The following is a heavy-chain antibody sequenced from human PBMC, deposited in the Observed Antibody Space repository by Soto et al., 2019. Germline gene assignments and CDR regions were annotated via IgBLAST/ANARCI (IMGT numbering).Heavy chain of an antibody. D-gene: IGHD1-26*01. CDR1: GYTFTRSG. CDR3: ARVGQGGATPSDYGMDV. Sequence: ASVKVSCKASGYTFTRSGISWVRQAPGQGLEWMGWISTYNGDTNYAQKLQGRVTMTTDTSTSTAYMELRSLRSDDTAVYYCARVGQGGATPSDYGMDVWGQGTTVTVSS. J-gene: IGHJ6*02. CDR2: ISTYNGDT. V-gene: IGHV1-18*01.